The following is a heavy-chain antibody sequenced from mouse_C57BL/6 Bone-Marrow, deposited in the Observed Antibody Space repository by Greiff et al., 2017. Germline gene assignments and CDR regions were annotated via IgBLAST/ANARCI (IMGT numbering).Heavy chain of an antibody. D-gene: IGHD1-1*01. CDR3: TRSLIYYGTNY. CDR2: IDPEDGET. J-gene: IGHJ2*01. V-gene: IGHV14-2*01. Sequence: EVQLQQSGAELVKPGASVKLSCTASGFNIKDYYIHWVKQRTEQGLEWIGSIDPEDGETKYAPKFQDKATITADTSSNTAYLQLSSLKYEDTAVYYCTRSLIYYGTNYWGQGTTLTVSS. CDR1: GFNIKDYY.